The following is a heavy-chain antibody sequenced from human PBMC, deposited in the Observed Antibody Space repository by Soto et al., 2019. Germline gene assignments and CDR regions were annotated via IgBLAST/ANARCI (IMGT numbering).Heavy chain of an antibody. J-gene: IGHJ4*02. CDR2: IDPSDSYT. Sequence: PGESLKISCKRSGYSFTSYWISWVRQMPWKGLEWMGRIDPSDSYTNYSPSFQGHVTISADKSISTAYLQWSSLKASDTAMYYCATNTVAGIRIDYWGQGTLVAVSS. CDR1: GYSFTSYW. CDR3: ATNTVAGIRIDY. D-gene: IGHD6-19*01. V-gene: IGHV5-10-1*01.